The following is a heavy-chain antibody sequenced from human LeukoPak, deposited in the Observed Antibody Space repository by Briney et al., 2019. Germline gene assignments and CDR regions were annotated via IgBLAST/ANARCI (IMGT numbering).Heavy chain of an antibody. Sequence: ASVKVSCKASGYTFTGYYMHWVRQAPGQGLEWMGWINPNSGGTNYAQKFQGRVTMTRDTSISTAYMELSRLRSDDTAVYYCARSYNHKYYDSSEVAFDIWGQGTMVTVSS. D-gene: IGHD3-22*01. CDR3: ARSYNHKYYDSSEVAFDI. CDR1: GYTFTGYY. J-gene: IGHJ3*02. CDR2: INPNSGGT. V-gene: IGHV1-2*02.